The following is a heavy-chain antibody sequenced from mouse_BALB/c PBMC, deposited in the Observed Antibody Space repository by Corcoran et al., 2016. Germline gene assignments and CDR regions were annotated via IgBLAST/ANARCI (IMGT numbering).Heavy chain of an antibody. CDR1: GYSITSGYY. CDR3: AREGGIDSSGYVRYYYAMDY. J-gene: IGHJ4*01. V-gene: IGHV3-6*02. D-gene: IGHD3-2*01. Sequence: DVQLQESGPGLVKPSQSLSLTCSVTGYSITSGYYWNWIRQFPGNKLEWMGYISYDGSNNYNPSLKNRISITRDTSKNQFFLKLNSVTTEDTATYYCAREGGIDSSGYVRYYYAMDYWGQGTSVTVSS. CDR2: ISYDGSN.